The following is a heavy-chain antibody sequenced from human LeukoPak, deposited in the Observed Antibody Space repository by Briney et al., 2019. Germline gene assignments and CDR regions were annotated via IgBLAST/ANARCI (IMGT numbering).Heavy chain of an antibody. CDR1: GGSISSSDYY. J-gene: IGHJ1*01. Sequence: SETLSLTCTVSGGSISSSDYYWGWIRQPPGKGLEWIGSIHYSGSTYYNPSLKSRVTITVDTSKNRFSLKLSSVTAADTAVYYCARHSRSSSTRYFQLWGQGTLVTVSS. D-gene: IGHD6-13*01. CDR2: IHYSGST. CDR3: ARHSRSSSTRYFQL. V-gene: IGHV4-39*01.